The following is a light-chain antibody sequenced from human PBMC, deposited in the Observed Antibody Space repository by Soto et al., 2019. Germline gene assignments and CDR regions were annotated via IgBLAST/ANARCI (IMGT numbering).Light chain of an antibody. J-gene: IGKJ1*01. Sequence: EIVMTQSPATLSLSPGERATLSCRASRSVSTKLVWYQHKHGQPPRLLISGASARATGIPDRFSGSGSGTEFTLTIASLQSEDFAVYYCQQSDNWPPTFGQGTKVEIK. CDR1: RSVSTK. CDR3: QQSDNWPPT. V-gene: IGKV3-15*01. CDR2: GAS.